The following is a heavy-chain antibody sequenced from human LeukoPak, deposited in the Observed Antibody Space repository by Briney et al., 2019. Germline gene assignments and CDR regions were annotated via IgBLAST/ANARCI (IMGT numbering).Heavy chain of an antibody. Sequence: GESLKISCKGSGYSFTSYWIGWVRQMPGKGLEWMGIIYPGDSDTRYSPSFQGQVTISADKSISTAYLQWSSLKASDTAMYYCARRGGVMDYYYGMDVWDQGTTVTVSS. CDR3: ARRGGVMDYYYGMDV. J-gene: IGHJ6*02. V-gene: IGHV5-51*01. CDR2: IYPGDSDT. CDR1: GYSFTSYW. D-gene: IGHD3-16*01.